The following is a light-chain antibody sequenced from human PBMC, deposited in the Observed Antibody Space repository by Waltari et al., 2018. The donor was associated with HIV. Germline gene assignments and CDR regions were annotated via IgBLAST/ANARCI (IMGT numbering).Light chain of an antibody. CDR1: HDISND. Sequence: DIKMTQSLSSLSASVGDRVTITFRASHDISNDLAWFQQRPGEAPKCLIYAASTLHSGVPSKFRGSGSETDFTLTINSLQSEDSATYYCQQYKGYPLTFGQGTRLEIK. CDR3: QQYKGYPLT. J-gene: IGKJ5*01. CDR2: AAS. V-gene: IGKV1-16*02.